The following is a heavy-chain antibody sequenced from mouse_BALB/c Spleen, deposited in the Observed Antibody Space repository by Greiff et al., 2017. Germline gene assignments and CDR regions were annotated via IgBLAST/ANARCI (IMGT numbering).Heavy chain of an antibody. D-gene: IGHD2-4*01. V-gene: IGHV5-17*02. CDR1: GFTFSSFG. CDR2: ISSGSSTI. J-gene: IGHJ3*01. CDR3: ARKIYYDYDGFAY. Sequence: EVMLVESGGGLVQPGGSRKLSCAASGFTFSSFGMHWVRQAPEKGLEWVAYISSGSSTIYYADTVKGRFTISRDNPKNTLFLQMTSIRSEDTAMYYCARKIYYDYDGFAYWGQGTLVTVSA.